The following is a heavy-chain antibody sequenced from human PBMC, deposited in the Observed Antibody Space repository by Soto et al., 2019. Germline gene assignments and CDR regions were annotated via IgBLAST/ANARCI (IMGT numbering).Heavy chain of an antibody. Sequence: EVQLLESGGGLVQPGGSLRLSCAASGFTFSNYVMTWVRQAPGKGLAWVSAVSASGDNTYYADSVRGRFTISRDNSKNTLYLQMNSLRVEDTAVYYCAREKADRFLAGGLDVWGRGTTVTVSS. CDR1: GFTFSNYV. J-gene: IGHJ6*02. V-gene: IGHV3-23*01. CDR2: VSASGDNT. CDR3: AREKADRFLAGGLDV. D-gene: IGHD6-6*01.